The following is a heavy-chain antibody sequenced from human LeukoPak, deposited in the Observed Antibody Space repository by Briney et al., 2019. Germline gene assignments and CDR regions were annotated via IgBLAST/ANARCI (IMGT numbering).Heavy chain of an antibody. CDR1: GGSFSGYY. D-gene: IGHD1-1*01. CDR3: ATGTLQFDY. V-gene: IGHV4-31*11. CDR2: IYYSGST. J-gene: IGHJ4*02. Sequence: PSETLSLTCAVYGGSFSGYYWSWIRQHPGKGLEWIGYIYYSGSTYYNPSLKSRVTISVDTSKNQFSLKLSSVTAADTAVYYCATGTLQFDYWGQGTLVTVSS.